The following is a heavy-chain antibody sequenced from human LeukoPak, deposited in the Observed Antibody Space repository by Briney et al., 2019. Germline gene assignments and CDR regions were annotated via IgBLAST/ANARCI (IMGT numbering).Heavy chain of an antibody. Sequence: GGSLRLSCAASGFXFTNYAISWVRQAPGKGLEWVSSIGSGGSTYHADSVKGRFTISRDNSKNMLYLQMNSLRAEDTAVYYCAKRVSGSYRDYYFDYWGQGTLVTVSS. D-gene: IGHD1-26*01. CDR1: GFXFTNYA. V-gene: IGHV3-23*01. CDR2: IGSGGST. J-gene: IGHJ4*02. CDR3: AKRVSGSYRDYYFDY.